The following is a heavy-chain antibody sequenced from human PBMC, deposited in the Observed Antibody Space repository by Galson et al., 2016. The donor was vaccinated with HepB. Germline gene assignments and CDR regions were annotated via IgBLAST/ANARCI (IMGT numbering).Heavy chain of an antibody. CDR3: ARGLGYDDGMDV. CDR2: IIPTVDTA. J-gene: IGHJ6*02. Sequence: SVKVSCKAFGGSFSIHAIIWMQQAPRQGLEWMGGIIPTVDTAKYAQKFQGRVKITADESTTTIYMDVSSPGYEDPAVYYCARGLGYDDGMDVWGQGTTVTVSS. V-gene: IGHV1-69*13. D-gene: IGHD5-12*01. CDR1: GGSFSIHA.